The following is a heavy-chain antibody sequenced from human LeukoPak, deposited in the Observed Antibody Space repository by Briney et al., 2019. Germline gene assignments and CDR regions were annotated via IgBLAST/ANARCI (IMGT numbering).Heavy chain of an antibody. J-gene: IGHJ4*02. Sequence: SQTLSLTCAISGDSVSSNNAAWNWIRQSPSRGLEWLGRTYYRSRWYNDFAVSVKSRITINPDTSKNQFSLQLSSVTPEDTAVYYCARAPATHFDYWGQGILVTVPS. CDR3: ARAPATHFDY. V-gene: IGHV6-1*01. CDR1: GDSVSSNNAA. D-gene: IGHD2-15*01. CDR2: TYYRSRWYN.